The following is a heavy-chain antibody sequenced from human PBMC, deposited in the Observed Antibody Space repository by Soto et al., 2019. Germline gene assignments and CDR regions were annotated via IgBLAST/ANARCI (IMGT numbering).Heavy chain of an antibody. CDR1: GGSISSSSYY. V-gene: IGHV4-39*01. CDR3: ASYPQWLVPNSPKNYFDY. Sequence: SETLSLTCTVSGGSISSSSYYWGWIRQPPGKGLEWIGSIYYSGSTYYNPSLKSRVTISVDTSKNQFSLKLSSVTAADTAVYYCASYPQWLVPNSPKNYFDYWGQGTLVTVSS. CDR2: IYYSGST. J-gene: IGHJ4*02. D-gene: IGHD6-19*01.